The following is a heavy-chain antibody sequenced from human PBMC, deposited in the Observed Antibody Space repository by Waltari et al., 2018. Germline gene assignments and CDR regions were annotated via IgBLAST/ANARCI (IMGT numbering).Heavy chain of an antibody. CDR1: GISPNPVVGG. Sequence: QITLTESGPTPVNPTRTLTLTGTVSGISPNPVVGGVGWVRQSPGKALECLSFIYWNDDERSSPSLQTRLNITKDTSKNQVVLTVTNMGPGDTATYFCAHKPIKKAFDFWGQGILVTVSS. D-gene: IGHD1-20*01. V-gene: IGHV2-5*01. CDR2: IYWNDDE. J-gene: IGHJ4*02. CDR3: AHKPIKKAFDF.